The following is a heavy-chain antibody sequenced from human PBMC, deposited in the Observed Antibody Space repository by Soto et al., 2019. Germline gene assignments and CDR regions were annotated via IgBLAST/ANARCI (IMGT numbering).Heavy chain of an antibody. CDR2: IYHSGRT. CDR1: GGSISSGGYS. J-gene: IGHJ4*02. V-gene: IGHV4-30-2*01. D-gene: IGHD2-2*01. Sequence: QLQLQESGSELVKPSQTLSITCAVSGGSISSGGYSWSWIRQPPGKGLEWIGYIYHSGRTYYNPSLKSRVTISVDRSKNQFSLKLSSVTAADTAVYYCARVPDDWGQGTLVTVSS. CDR3: ARVPDD.